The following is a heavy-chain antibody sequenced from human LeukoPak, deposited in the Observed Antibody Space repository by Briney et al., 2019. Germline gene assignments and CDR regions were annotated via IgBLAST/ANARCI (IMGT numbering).Heavy chain of an antibody. CDR3: ARDQGATTELDY. Sequence: GASVKVSCKASGYTFTSYYMHWVRQAPGQGLEWMGIINPSGGSTSYAQKFQGRVTMTRDTSTSTVYMELGSLRSEDTAVYYCARDQGATTELDYWGQGTLVTVSS. CDR1: GYTFTSYY. D-gene: IGHD1-26*01. J-gene: IGHJ4*02. CDR2: INPSGGST. V-gene: IGHV1-46*01.